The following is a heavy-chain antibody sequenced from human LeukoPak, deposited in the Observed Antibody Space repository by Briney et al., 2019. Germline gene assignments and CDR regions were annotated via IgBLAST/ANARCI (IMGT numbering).Heavy chain of an antibody. D-gene: IGHD4-17*01. CDR3: AKKVTTKTWADAFDV. Sequence: GGSLRLSCAASGFIFSSYDMYWVRQAPGKGLEWVAFVQYTGNDKYYADSVRGRFTISRDNSKDTLYLQMNGLRADDTAVYYCAKKVTTKTWADAFDVWGHGTLVTVSS. J-gene: IGHJ3*01. V-gene: IGHV3-30*02. CDR2: VQYTGNDK. CDR1: GFIFSSYD.